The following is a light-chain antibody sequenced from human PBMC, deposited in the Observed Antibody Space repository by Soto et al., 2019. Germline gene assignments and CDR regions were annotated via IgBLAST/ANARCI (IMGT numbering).Light chain of an antibody. Sequence: QPVLTQSPSASASLGASVKLTCTLSSGHSSYVIAWHQQQPEKGPRYLMKLNSDGSHSRGDGIPDRFSGSSSGAERYLTISSLQSEDEADYYCQTWDTGIRVFGGGTKLTVL. J-gene: IGLJ2*01. CDR2: LNSDGSH. CDR3: QTWDTGIRV. V-gene: IGLV4-69*01. CDR1: SGHSSYV.